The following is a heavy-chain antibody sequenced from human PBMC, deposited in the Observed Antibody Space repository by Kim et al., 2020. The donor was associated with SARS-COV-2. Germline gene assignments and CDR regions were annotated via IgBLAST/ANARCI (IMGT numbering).Heavy chain of an antibody. CDR2: ISSSGSTI. CDR3: ARGGGGKPATEMGRIDY. V-gene: IGHV3-48*03. CDR1: GFTFSSYE. D-gene: IGHD2-2*01. Sequence: GGSLRLSCAASGFTFSSYEMNWVRQAPGKGLEWVSYISSSGSTIYYADSVKGRFTISRDNAKNSLYLQMNSLRAEDTAVYYCARGGGGKPATEMGRIDYWGQGTLVTVSS. J-gene: IGHJ4*02.